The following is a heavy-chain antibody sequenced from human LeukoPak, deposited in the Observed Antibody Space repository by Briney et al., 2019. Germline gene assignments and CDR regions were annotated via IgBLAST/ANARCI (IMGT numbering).Heavy chain of an antibody. Sequence: GGSLRLSCAASGFTFSSYGMHWVRQAPGKGLEWVAFIRYDGSNKYYADSVKGRFTISRDNSKNTLYLQMNSLRAEDTAVYYCATSVEMARSLDYWGQGTLVTVSS. V-gene: IGHV3-30*02. CDR1: GFTFSSYG. D-gene: IGHD5-24*01. CDR3: ATSVEMARSLDY. J-gene: IGHJ4*02. CDR2: IRYDGSNK.